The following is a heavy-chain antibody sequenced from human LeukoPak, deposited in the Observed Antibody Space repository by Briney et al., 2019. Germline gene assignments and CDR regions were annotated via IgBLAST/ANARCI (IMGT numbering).Heavy chain of an antibody. CDR3: ARDHQQLVRILDY. Sequence: PSGTLSLTCAVSGGSISSSNWWSWVRQPPGKGLEWIGEIYHSGGTNYNPSLKSRVTISVDKSKSQFSLKLSSVTAADTAVYYCARDHQQLVRILDYWGQGTLVTVSS. CDR2: IYHSGGT. V-gene: IGHV4-4*02. D-gene: IGHD6-6*01. CDR1: GGSISSSNW. J-gene: IGHJ4*02.